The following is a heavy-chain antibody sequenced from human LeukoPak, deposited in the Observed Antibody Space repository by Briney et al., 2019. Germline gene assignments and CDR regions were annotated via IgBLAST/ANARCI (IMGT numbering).Heavy chain of an antibody. CDR1: GFTFSSFG. V-gene: IGHV3-30*15. J-gene: IGHJ4*02. CDR2: ISYDGSEK. D-gene: IGHD3-16*01. CDR3: ARDLGGPDY. Sequence: PGRSLRLSCAASGFTFSSFGMQWVRQAPSKGLEWVAIISYDGSEKYYADSVKGRFTISRDNSKNTLYLQMSSLRTNDTAVYFCARDLGGPDYWGQGTLATVSS.